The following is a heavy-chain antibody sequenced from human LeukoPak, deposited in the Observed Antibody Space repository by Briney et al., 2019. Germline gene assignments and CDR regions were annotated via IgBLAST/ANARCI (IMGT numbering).Heavy chain of an antibody. D-gene: IGHD6-13*01. CDR2: IYYSGST. Sequence: SETLSLTCTVSGGSISSSSYYWGWIRQPPGKGLEWIGSIYYSGSTYYNPSLKSRVTISVDTSKNQFSLKLSSVTAADTAVYYCARHRPAIAAAAPYAFDIWGQGTMVTVSS. CDR3: ARHRPAIAAAAPYAFDI. J-gene: IGHJ3*02. CDR1: GGSISSSSYY. V-gene: IGHV4-39*01.